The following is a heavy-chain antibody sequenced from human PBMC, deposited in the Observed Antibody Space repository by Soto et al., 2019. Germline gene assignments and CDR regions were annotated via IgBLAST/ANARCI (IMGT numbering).Heavy chain of an antibody. Sequence: SETLSLTCTVSGGSISSGGYYWSWIRQHPGKGLEWIGYIYYSGSTYYNPSLKSRVTISVDTSKNQFSLKLSSVTAADTAVYYCARDRAPGTRAHWFDPWGQGTLVTVSS. CDR1: GGSISSGGYY. CDR3: ARDRAPGTRAHWFDP. J-gene: IGHJ5*02. V-gene: IGHV4-31*03. D-gene: IGHD1-26*01. CDR2: IYYSGST.